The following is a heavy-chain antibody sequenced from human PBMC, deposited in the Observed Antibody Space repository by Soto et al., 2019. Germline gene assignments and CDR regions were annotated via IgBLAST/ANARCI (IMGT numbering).Heavy chain of an antibody. D-gene: IGHD3-22*01. CDR1: CGSISSSSYY. V-gene: IGHV4-39*01. Sequence: SETLSLTCTVSCGSISSSSYYWGWIRQPPGKGLEWIGSIYYSGSTYYNPSLKSRVTISVDTSKNQFSLKLSSVTAADTAVYYCARLVEDSSGYFSPYYYYGMDVWGQGTTVTVSS. CDR2: IYYSGST. J-gene: IGHJ6*02. CDR3: ARLVEDSSGYFSPYYYYGMDV.